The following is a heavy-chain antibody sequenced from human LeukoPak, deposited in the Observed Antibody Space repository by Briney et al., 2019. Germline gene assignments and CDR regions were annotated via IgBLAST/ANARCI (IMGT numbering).Heavy chain of an antibody. V-gene: IGHV4-4*07. CDR3: ARHNCSSTSCYLGEDAFDI. J-gene: IGHJ3*02. CDR1: GGSISSFY. Sequence: SETLSLTCTVSGGSISSFYWSWIRQPAGKGLEWIGRIYTSGSTDYNPSLKSRVTMSVDTSKNQFSLKLSSVTAADTAVYYCARHNCSSTSCYLGEDAFDIWGQGTMVTVSS. D-gene: IGHD2-2*01. CDR2: IYTSGST.